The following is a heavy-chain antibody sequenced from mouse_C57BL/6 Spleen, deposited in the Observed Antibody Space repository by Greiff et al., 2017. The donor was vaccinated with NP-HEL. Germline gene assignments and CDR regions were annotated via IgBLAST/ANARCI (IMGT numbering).Heavy chain of an antibody. V-gene: IGHV1-72*01. CDR3: ARYPYGNYGHGYFDY. CDR2: IDPNSGGT. CDR1: GYTFTSYW. D-gene: IGHD2-1*01. J-gene: IGHJ2*01. Sequence: QVQLQQPGAELVKPGASVKLSCKASGYTFTSYWMHWVKQRPGRGLEWIGRIDPNSGGTKYNEKFKSKATLTVDKPSITAYMQLISLTSEDSAVYYCARYPYGNYGHGYFDYWGQGTTLTVSS.